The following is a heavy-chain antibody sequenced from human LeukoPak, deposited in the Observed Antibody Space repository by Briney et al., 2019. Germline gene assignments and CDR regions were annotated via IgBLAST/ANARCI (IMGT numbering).Heavy chain of an antibody. V-gene: IGHV3-11*05. CDR2: VSTFSRYT. CDR3: ARGHISAAGNFDY. J-gene: IGHJ4*02. Sequence: GGSLRLSCATSGFTFSDHYMSWIRQAPGKGLEWVSYVSTFSRYTNYADSVKGRFTISRDNAKNSLHLQMNSLRAEDTAVYYCARGHISAAGNFDYWGQGTLVTVSS. CDR1: GFTFSDHY. D-gene: IGHD6-13*01.